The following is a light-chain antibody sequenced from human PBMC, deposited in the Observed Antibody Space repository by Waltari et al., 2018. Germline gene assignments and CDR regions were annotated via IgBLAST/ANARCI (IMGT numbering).Light chain of an antibody. CDR2: AAS. CDR3: QQYNRWPPIT. V-gene: IGKV3-15*01. J-gene: IGKJ5*01. CDR1: QSVSSN. Sequence: VVLTQSPATLSVSPGESAIISCSASQSVSSNLAWYQQKPGQAPRLLIYAASTRASPIPARFRGSGSGTEFTLTINSLQSEDSATYYCQQYNRWPPITFGQGTRLDIK.